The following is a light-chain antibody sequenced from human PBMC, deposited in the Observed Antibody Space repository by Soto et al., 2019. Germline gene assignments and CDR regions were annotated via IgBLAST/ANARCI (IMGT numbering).Light chain of an antibody. V-gene: IGKV3-15*01. CDR3: QQYSNWPSWT. J-gene: IGKJ1*01. Sequence: EKVMTQSPATLSMSPGERATLSCRASQSVSSFLAWYQQKPGQAPRLLIYGASTRATGIPARFSGSGSGTEFTLTISSLQSEDFAVCYCQQYSNWPSWTFGQGTKVDIK. CDR2: GAS. CDR1: QSVSSF.